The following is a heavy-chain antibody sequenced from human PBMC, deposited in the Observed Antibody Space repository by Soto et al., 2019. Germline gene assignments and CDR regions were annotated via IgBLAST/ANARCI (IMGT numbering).Heavy chain of an antibody. D-gene: IGHD2-15*01. CDR2: ISYDGSNK. V-gene: IGHV3-30-3*01. J-gene: IGHJ4*02. CDR1: GFTFSSYA. CDR3: ARGMKKVDLDY. Sequence: QVQLVESGGGVVQPGRSLRLSCAASGFTFSSYAMHWVRQAPGKGLEWVAVISYDGSNKYYADSVKGRFTISRDNSKNTLYLQMNSLRAEDTAVYYCARGMKKVDLDYWGQGTLVTVSS.